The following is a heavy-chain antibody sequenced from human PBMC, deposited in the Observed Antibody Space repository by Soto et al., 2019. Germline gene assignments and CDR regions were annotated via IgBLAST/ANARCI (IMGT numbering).Heavy chain of an antibody. J-gene: IGHJ3*02. CDR3: AKPGYCSGGSCLDAFDI. CDR1: GFTFSSYA. V-gene: IGHV3-23*01. Sequence: PGGSLRLSCAASGFTFSSYAMSWVRQAPGKGLEWVSAISGSGGSTYCADSVKGRFTISRDNSKNTLYLQMNSLRAEDTAVYYCAKPGYCSGGSCLDAFDIWGQGTMVTVSS. CDR2: ISGSGGST. D-gene: IGHD2-15*01.